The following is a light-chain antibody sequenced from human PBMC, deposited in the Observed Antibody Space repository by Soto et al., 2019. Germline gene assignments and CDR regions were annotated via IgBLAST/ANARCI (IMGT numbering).Light chain of an antibody. J-gene: IGKJ4*01. Sequence: EIVLTQSPGTLSLSPGERATLSCRASQSVRSNYFAWYQQKPGQAPRLLIYAASSRATGIPDRFSGSGSGTDFTLTISRLEPEDFAVYHCQHYGSSPLTFGGGTKVEIK. CDR1: QSVRSNY. CDR3: QHYGSSPLT. CDR2: AAS. V-gene: IGKV3-20*01.